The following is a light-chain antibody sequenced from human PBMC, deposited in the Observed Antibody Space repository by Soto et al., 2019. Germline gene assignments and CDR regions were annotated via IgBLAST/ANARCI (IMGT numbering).Light chain of an antibody. J-gene: IGKJ1*01. Sequence: EIVMTQSPATLSVSPGERATLSCRASQSVGSNLAWYQQKPGQAPRLFTYGASTRATGIPARFSGSGSGTDFTLTISSLEPEDFAVYYCQQYGSSGTFGQGTKVDIK. V-gene: IGKV3-15*01. CDR3: QQYGSSGT. CDR2: GAS. CDR1: QSVGSN.